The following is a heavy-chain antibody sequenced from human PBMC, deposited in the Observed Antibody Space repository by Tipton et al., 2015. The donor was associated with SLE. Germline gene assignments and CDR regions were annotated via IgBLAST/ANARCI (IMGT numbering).Heavy chain of an antibody. J-gene: IGHJ4*02. D-gene: IGHD3-10*01. V-gene: IGHV3-23*03. Sequence: SLRLSCAASGFTFSTYAMSWVRQAPGKGLEWVPVIYSGGSSTCFADSVKGRFTISRDDSKNTLFLQMNCLRAEDTAVYYCAKGYYGSGSYIDYWGQGTLVTVSA. CDR1: GFTFSTYA. CDR2: IYSGGSST. CDR3: AKGYYGSGSYIDY.